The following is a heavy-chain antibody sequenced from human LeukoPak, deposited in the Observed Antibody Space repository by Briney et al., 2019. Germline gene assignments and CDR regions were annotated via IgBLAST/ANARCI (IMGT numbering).Heavy chain of an antibody. CDR2: IYTSGST. V-gene: IGHV4-4*07. J-gene: IGHJ4*02. CDR3: ASEEEACSSTSCSFDY. CDR1: GGSISSYY. D-gene: IGHD2-2*01. Sequence: KASETLSLTCTVSGGSISSYYWSWIRQPAGKGLEWIGRIYTSGSTNYNPSLKSRVTMSVDTSKNQFSLKLSSVTAADTAVYYCASEEEACSSTSCSFDYWGQGTLVTVSS.